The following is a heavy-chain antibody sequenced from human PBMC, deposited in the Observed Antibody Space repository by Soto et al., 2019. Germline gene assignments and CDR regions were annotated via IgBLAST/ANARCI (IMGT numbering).Heavy chain of an antibody. CDR3: ARRECSSASCYQSTWFDP. J-gene: IGHJ5*02. D-gene: IGHD2-2*01. CDR2: IYYSGST. V-gene: IGHV4-59*12. Sequence: SETLSLTCTVSGGSITTYYWTWIRQPPGKGLEWIGYIYYSGSTYYNPSLKSRVTISIDTSKNQLSLRLTSVTAADTAVYYCARRECSSASCYQSTWFDPWRQGTLVTVS. CDR1: GGSITTYY.